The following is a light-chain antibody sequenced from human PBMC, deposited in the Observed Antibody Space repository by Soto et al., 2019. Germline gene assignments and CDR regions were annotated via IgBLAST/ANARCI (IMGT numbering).Light chain of an antibody. Sequence: DIQMTQSPSSLSASVGDRVTITCRASQSISSYLNWYRQKPGKAPDLLISAASTLQSGVPSRFSGSGSGTDFSLTISSLQPEDFATYYCQQSVRTPWTFGQGTKVEIK. CDR1: QSISSY. CDR3: QQSVRTPWT. CDR2: AAS. V-gene: IGKV1-39*01. J-gene: IGKJ1*01.